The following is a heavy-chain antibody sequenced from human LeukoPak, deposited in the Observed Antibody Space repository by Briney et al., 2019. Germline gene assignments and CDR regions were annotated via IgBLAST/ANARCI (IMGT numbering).Heavy chain of an antibody. D-gene: IGHD3-22*01. Sequence: PSETLSLTCTVSGGSISSYYWSWIRQPARKGLEWIGRLYTSGSTNYNPSLKSRVTISVDKAKNQFSLKLTSVTAADTAVYYGARGGYYFDTGDWGQGTLVTVSS. CDR2: LYTSGST. V-gene: IGHV4-4*07. J-gene: IGHJ4*02. CDR1: GGSISSYY. CDR3: ARGGYYFDTGD.